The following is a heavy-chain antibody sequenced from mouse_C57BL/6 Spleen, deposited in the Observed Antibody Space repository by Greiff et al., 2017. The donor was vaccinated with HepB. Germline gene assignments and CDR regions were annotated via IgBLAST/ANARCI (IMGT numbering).Heavy chain of an antibody. V-gene: IGHV1-55*01. CDR3: AVGDYYGSVDY. CDR1: GYTFTSYW. CDR2: IYPGSGST. Sequence: QVHVKQPGAELVKPGASVKMSCKASGYTFTSYWITWVKQRPGQGLEWIGDIYPGSGSTNYNEKFKSKATLTVDTSSSTAYMQLSSLTSEDSAVYYCAVGDYYGSVDYWGQGTTLTVSS. D-gene: IGHD1-1*01. J-gene: IGHJ2*01.